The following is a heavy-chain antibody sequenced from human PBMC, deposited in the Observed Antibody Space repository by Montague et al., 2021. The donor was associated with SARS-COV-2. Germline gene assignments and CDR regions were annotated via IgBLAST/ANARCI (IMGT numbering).Heavy chain of an antibody. Sequence: SETRSLTCTVSGGSISSYYWSWIRQPSGKGLEWIGYIYYSGSTNYNPSLKSRVTISVDTSKNQFSLKLSSVTAADTAVYYCARAPVAHITIFGVVTSFDYWGQETLVTVSS. J-gene: IGHJ4*02. CDR1: GGSISSYY. D-gene: IGHD3-3*01. CDR2: IYYSGST. V-gene: IGHV4-59*01. CDR3: ARAPVAHITIFGVVTSFDY.